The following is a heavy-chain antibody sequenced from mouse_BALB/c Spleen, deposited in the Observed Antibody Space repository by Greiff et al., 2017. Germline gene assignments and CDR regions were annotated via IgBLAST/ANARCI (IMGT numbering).Heavy chain of an antibody. D-gene: IGHD2-3*01. CDR3: ARDTVYDGYDWYFDG. CDR1: GFTFTAYY. CDR2: IRNKANGYTT. V-gene: IGHV7-3*02. Sequence: EVQRVESGGGLVQPGGSLRLSCATSGFTFTAYYMSWVRQPPGKALEWLGFIRNKANGYTTEYSASVKGRFTISRDNSQSILYLQMNTLRAEDSATYYCARDTVYDGYDWYFDGWGAGTTVTVSA. J-gene: IGHJ1*01.